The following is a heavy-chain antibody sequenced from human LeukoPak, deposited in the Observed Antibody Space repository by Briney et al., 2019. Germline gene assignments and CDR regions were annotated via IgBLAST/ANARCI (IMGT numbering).Heavy chain of an antibody. J-gene: IGHJ5*02. CDR1: GFTFGDYA. CDR2: IRSKADGGTT. D-gene: IGHD2-2*03. Sequence: PGGSLRLFCTASGFTFGDYAMSWVRQGPGKGLEWVGFIRSKADGGTTEYAASVKGRFTISRDASKTIAYLQMNSLKTEDTAVYYCTRNPGYCSSTSCHNWFDPWGQGTLVTVSS. CDR3: TRNPGYCSSTSCHNWFDP. V-gene: IGHV3-49*04.